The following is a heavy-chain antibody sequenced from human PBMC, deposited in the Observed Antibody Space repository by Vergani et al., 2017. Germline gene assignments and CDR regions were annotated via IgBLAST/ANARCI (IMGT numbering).Heavy chain of an antibody. D-gene: IGHD2-15*01. J-gene: IGHJ5*02. CDR2: VNPNSGGT. Sequence: QVQLVQSGAEVKKPGASVKVSCKASGYTFTDYYMHWVRQAPGQGLEWMGWVNPNSGGTNYAQKFQGRDTMTRDTSISTAYMEPSRLRSDDTAVYYCARGRGGSGLLLHPWGQGTLVTVHS. V-gene: IGHV1-2*02. CDR3: ARGRGGSGLLLHP. CDR1: GYTFTDYY.